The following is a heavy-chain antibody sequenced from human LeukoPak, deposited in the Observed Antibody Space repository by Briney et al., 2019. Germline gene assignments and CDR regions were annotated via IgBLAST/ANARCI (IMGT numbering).Heavy chain of an antibody. V-gene: IGHV3-53*01. CDR1: GFTVSSNY. CDR2: IYSGGST. J-gene: IGHJ4*02. D-gene: IGHD3-22*01. Sequence: PGGSLRLSCAASGFTVSSNYMSWVRQAPGKGLEWVSVIYSGGSTYYADSVKGRFTISGDNSKNTLYLQMNSLRAEDTAVYYCATPGSSSSGYSYWGQGTLVTVSS. CDR3: ATPGSSSSGYSY.